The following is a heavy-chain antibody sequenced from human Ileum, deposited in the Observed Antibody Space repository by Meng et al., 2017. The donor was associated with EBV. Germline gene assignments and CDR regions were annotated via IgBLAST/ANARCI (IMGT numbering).Heavy chain of an antibody. CDR1: GWSFSGYY. CDR3: ARGRSQGRGGLVH. CDR2: INHSGST. V-gene: IGHV4-34*01. J-gene: IGHJ4*02. Sequence: QLQLTQWGPGLFKPSEALLLPCAFDGWSFSGYYRRWIRQPPGKGLEWIGEINHSGSTNYNPSLKSRVTISVDTSKNQFSLKLSSVTAADTAVYYCARGRSQGRGGLVHWGQGTLVTVSS. D-gene: IGHD3-10*01.